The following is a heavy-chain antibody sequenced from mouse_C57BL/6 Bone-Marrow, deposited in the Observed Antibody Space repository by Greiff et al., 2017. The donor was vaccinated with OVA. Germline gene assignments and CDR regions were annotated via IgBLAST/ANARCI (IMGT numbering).Heavy chain of an antibody. V-gene: IGHV14-4*01. Sequence: VQLQQSGAELVRPGASVKLSCTASGFNIKDDYMHWVKQRPEQGLEWIGWIDPENGDTEYASKFQGKATITADTSSNTAYLQLSSLTSKDTAVYYCTTGDDGYSFAYWGQGTLVTVSA. CDR1: GFNIKDDY. CDR2: IDPENGDT. D-gene: IGHD2-3*01. J-gene: IGHJ3*01. CDR3: TTGDDGYSFAY.